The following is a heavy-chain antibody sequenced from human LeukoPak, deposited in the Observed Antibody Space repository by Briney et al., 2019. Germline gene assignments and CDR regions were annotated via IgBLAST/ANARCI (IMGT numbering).Heavy chain of an antibody. CDR3: AREYPPWPPDY. Sequence: PGGSLRLSCSASGFTFSSYAMHWVRQAPGKGLKSVSAINSNGGSTYYADSVKGRFTISRDNSKSTLYLQMNSLRAEDTAVYYCAREYPPWPPDYWGQGTLVTVSS. CDR2: INSNGGST. J-gene: IGHJ4*02. CDR1: GFTFSSYA. V-gene: IGHV3-64*04.